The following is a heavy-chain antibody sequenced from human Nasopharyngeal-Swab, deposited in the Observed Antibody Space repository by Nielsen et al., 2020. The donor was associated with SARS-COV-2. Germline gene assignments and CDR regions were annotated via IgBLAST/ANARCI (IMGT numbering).Heavy chain of an antibody. CDR1: GGSISSYY. CDR2: IYYSGST. J-gene: IGHJ4*02. CDR3: ARGFDY. Sequence: GSLRLSCTVSGGSISSYYWSWIRQPPGKGLERIGYIYYSGSTNYNPPLKSRVTISVDTSKNQFSLKLSSVTAADTAVYYCARGFDYWGQGTLVRLL. V-gene: IGHV4-59*01.